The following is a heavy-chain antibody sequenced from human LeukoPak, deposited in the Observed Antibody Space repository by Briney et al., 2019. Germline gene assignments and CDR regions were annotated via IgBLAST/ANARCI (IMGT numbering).Heavy chain of an antibody. CDR2: IYYSGST. CDR1: GGSISGSSYY. V-gene: IGHV4-39*01. CDR3: ARTLRYCSGGSCLYYYYYMDV. J-gene: IGHJ6*03. Sequence: SETLSLTCTVSGGSISGSSYYWSWIRQPPGKGLEWIGSIYYSGSTYYNPSLKSRVTISVDTSKNQFSLKLSSVTAADTAVYYCARTLRYCSGGSCLYYYYYMDVWGKGTTVTVSS. D-gene: IGHD2-15*01.